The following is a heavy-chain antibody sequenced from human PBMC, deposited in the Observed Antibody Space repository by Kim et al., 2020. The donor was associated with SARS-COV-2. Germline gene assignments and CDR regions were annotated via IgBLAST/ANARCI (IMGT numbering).Heavy chain of an antibody. CDR3: VKGLLGQVV. CDR2: IISNGGST. J-gene: IGHJ4*02. V-gene: IGHV3-64D*09. CDR1: GFTFSSYA. Sequence: GGSLRLSCSASGFTFSSYAMHWVRQAPGKGLEYVSAIISNGGSTYYADSVKGRFTISRDNSKNTLYLQMSSLRAEDTAVYYCVKGLLGQVVWGQGTLVTVSS. D-gene: IGHD3-22*01.